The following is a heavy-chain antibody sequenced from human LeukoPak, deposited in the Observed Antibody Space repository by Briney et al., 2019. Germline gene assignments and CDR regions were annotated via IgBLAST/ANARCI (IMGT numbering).Heavy chain of an antibody. V-gene: IGHV4-59*01. CDR2: IFYSGST. J-gene: IGHJ4*02. D-gene: IGHD3-10*01. Sequence: GSLRLSCAASGFTFSSYSMSWIRQTPGKGLEWIGYIFYSGSTLYNPSLKSRVTISLDTSKKQLSLEMKFVTTADTAIYYCVKDLRPSRGFDYWGQGTLVTVSS. CDR1: GFTFSSYS. CDR3: VKDLRPSRGFDY.